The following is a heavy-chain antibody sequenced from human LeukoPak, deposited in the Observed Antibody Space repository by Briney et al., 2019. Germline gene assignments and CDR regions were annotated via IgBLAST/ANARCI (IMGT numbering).Heavy chain of an antibody. CDR3: ARPPLHYGGNALPWAFDI. V-gene: IGHV5-51*01. J-gene: IGHJ3*02. CDR2: IYPGDSDT. D-gene: IGHD4-23*01. CDR1: GYSFTSYW. Sequence: GESLKISCKGSGYSFTSYWIGWVRQMPGKGLEWMGIIYPGDSDTRYSPSFQGQVTISADKSISTAYLQWSSLKASDTAMYYCARPPLHYGGNALPWAFDIWGQGTMVTVSS.